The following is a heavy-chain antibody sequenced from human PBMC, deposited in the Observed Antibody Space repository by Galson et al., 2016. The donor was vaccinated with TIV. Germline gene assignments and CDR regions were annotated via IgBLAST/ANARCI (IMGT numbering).Heavy chain of an antibody. Sequence: RALVKPTQTLTLTCTFSGFSLTTHGMCVSWIRQPPGKALEWLARTDWDGDKFYSTSLQTRLSISKDTSRHQVVLTLSNVDPVDTATYFCARSSIRDVSTHRFFDYWGQGTPVTVSP. CDR2: TDWDGDK. CDR3: ARSSIRDVSTHRFFDY. V-gene: IGHV2-70*17. D-gene: IGHD5-24*01. CDR1: GFSLTTHGMC. J-gene: IGHJ4*02.